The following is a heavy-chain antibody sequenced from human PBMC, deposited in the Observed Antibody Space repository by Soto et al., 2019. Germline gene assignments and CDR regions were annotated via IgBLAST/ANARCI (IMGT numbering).Heavy chain of an antibody. CDR3: ARSSFDY. CDR1: GFTFIGYT. Sequence: GGSLRLSCAASGFTFIGYTMNWVRQAPGKGLEWVSSITSGSSYIYYADSVKGRFTISRDNAKNSLYLQINSLRAEDTAVYYCARSSFDYWGQGTLVTVSS. CDR2: ITSGSSYI. V-gene: IGHV3-21*01. J-gene: IGHJ4*02.